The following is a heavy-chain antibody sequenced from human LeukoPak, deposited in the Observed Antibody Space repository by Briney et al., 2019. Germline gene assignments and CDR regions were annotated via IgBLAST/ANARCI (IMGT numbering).Heavy chain of an antibody. CDR1: GGSISSYY. CDR3: ARERIVVPLSSPMNWFDP. D-gene: IGHD3-22*01. J-gene: IGHJ5*02. CDR2: IYYSGST. Sequence: SETLSLTCTVSGGSISSYYWGWIRQPPGKGLEWIGSIYYSGSTYYNPSLKSRVTISVDTSKNQFSLKLSSVTAADTAVYYCARERIVVPLSSPMNWFDPWGQGTLVTVSS. V-gene: IGHV4-39*02.